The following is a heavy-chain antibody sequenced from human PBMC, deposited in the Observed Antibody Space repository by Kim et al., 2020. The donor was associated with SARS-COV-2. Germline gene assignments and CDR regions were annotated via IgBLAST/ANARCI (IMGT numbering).Heavy chain of an antibody. CDR3: ARDPHDYGMDV. CDR2: ISSSARTI. Sequence: GGSLRLSCAASGFTFRNYEMNWVRQAPGKGLEWVSYISSSARTIYYADSVKGRFTISRDNAKNSLYLQMYSLRAEDTAIYYCARDPHDYGMDVWGQGTTVTVSS. V-gene: IGHV3-48*03. CDR1: GFTFRNYE. J-gene: IGHJ6*02.